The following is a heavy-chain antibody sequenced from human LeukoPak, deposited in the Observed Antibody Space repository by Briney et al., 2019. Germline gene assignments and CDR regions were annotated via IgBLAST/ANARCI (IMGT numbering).Heavy chain of an antibody. CDR1: GSSFTSYW. Sequence: GESLQISCKGSGSSFTSYWIGWVRQLRGKGVEWMGIIYPGDSDTRYSPSFQGQVTISADKSISTAYLQWSSLKASDTAMYYCARRILYSSSYYFDYWGQGTLVTVSS. V-gene: IGHV5-51*01. D-gene: IGHD6-6*01. CDR3: ARRILYSSSYYFDY. CDR2: IYPGDSDT. J-gene: IGHJ4*02.